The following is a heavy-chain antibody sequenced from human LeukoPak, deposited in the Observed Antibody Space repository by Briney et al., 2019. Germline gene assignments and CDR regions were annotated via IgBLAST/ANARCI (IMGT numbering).Heavy chain of an antibody. D-gene: IGHD1-26*01. V-gene: IGHV3-23*01. J-gene: IGHJ4*02. CDR3: ARDDEIVGATTFDY. Sequence: PGGSLRLSCAASGFTFSSYAMSWVRQAPGKGLEWVSAISGSGGSTYYADSVKGRFTISRDNSKNTLYLQMNSLRAEDTAVYYCARDDEIVGATTFDYWGQGTLVTVSS. CDR2: ISGSGGST. CDR1: GFTFSSYA.